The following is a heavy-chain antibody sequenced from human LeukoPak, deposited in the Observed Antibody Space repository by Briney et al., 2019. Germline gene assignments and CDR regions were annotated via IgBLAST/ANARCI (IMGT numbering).Heavy chain of an antibody. V-gene: IGHV3-23*01. CDR3: AKALGPYYYGSGPYYYYGMDV. Sequence: GGSLRLSCAASGFTFSSYAMSWVRQAPGKGLEWVSAISGSGGSTYYADSVKGRFTISRDNSKNTLYLQMNSLRAEDTAVYYCAKALGPYYYGSGPYYYYGMDVWGRGTTVTVSS. CDR2: ISGSGGST. CDR1: GFTFSSYA. D-gene: IGHD3-10*01. J-gene: IGHJ6*02.